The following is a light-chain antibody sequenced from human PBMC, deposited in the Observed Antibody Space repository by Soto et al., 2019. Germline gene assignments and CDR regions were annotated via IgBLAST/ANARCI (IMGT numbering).Light chain of an antibody. CDR3: LQDYNYTRT. V-gene: IGKV1-6*01. CDR2: AAS. CDR1: QGIRND. J-gene: IGKJ5*01. Sequence: SASVGDRVTITCRASQGIRNDLGWYQQKPGKAPKLLIYAASSLQSGVPSRFSGSGSGTDCTRTISSLQPEDFETYYCLQDYNYTRTFGQGTRLEIK.